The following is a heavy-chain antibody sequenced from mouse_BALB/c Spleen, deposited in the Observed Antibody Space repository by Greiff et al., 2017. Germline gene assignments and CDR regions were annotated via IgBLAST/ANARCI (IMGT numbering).Heavy chain of an antibody. D-gene: IGHD2-10*02. J-gene: IGHJ4*01. CDR3: AGYGRGYAMDY. Sequence: VQLQQSGAELVKPGASVKLSCAASGFNIKDTYMHWVKQRPEKSLEWIGRIDPANGNTKYDPKFQGTATITTDTSSNTSYLQLSNLTSEDTAVYYCAGYGRGYAMDYWGQGTSVTVSS. CDR1: GFNIKDTY. V-gene: IGHV14-3*02. CDR2: IDPANGNT.